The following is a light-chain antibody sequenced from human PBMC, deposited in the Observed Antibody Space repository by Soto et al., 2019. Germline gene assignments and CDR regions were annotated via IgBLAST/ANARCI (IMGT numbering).Light chain of an antibody. CDR3: QQYNSYSPT. CDR2: KAS. V-gene: IGKV1-5*03. CDR1: QGISNW. J-gene: IGKJ1*01. Sequence: DVQMTQSPSSVSASVGDRVTINCRASQGISNWLARYQQKAGKAPNLLIYKASRLESGVPSRFSGSGSETEFTLTISGLQPGDSATYYCQQYNSYSPTFGQGTKVDIK.